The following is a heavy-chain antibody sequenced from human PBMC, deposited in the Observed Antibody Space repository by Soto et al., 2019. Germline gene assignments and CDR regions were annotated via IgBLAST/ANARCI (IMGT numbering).Heavy chain of an antibody. CDR2: IGTAGDT. V-gene: IGHV3-13*01. Sequence: GGSLRLSCAASGFTFSSYGMHWVRQATGKGLEWVSAIGTAGDTYYPGSVKGRFTISRENAKNSLYLQMNSLRARDTAVYYCARAYYASSGYSHFDYWGQGTLVTVSS. J-gene: IGHJ4*02. D-gene: IGHD3-22*01. CDR3: ARAYYASSGYSHFDY. CDR1: GFTFSSYG.